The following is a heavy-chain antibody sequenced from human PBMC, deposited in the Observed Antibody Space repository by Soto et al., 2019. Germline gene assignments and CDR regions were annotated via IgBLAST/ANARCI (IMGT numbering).Heavy chain of an antibody. CDR1: GFTFCSYY. D-gene: IGHD4-17*01. V-gene: IGHV3-13*01. Sequence: GGSLRLSCAASGFTFCSYYMHWVRQATGKGLEWVSAIGTAGDTYYPGSVKGRFTISRENAKNSLYLQMNSLRAGDTAVYYCARGIQLDYGDFDAFDIWGQGTMVTVSS. CDR2: IGTAGDT. CDR3: ARGIQLDYGDFDAFDI. J-gene: IGHJ3*02.